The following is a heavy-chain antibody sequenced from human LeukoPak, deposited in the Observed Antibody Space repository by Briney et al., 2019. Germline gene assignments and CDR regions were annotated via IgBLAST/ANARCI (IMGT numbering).Heavy chain of an antibody. J-gene: IGHJ3*02. D-gene: IGHD6-13*01. Sequence: SETLPLTCTVSGGSISSHYWSWIRQPPGKGLEWIGYIYYSGSTNYNPSLKSRVTISVDTSKNQFSLKLSSVTAADTAVYYCARRYSSSWFDAFDIWGQGTMVTVSS. CDR1: GGSISSHY. CDR3: ARRYSSSWFDAFDI. V-gene: IGHV4-59*08. CDR2: IYYSGST.